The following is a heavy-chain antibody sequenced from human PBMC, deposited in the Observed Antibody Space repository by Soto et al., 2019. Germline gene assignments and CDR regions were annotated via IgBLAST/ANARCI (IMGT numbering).Heavy chain of an antibody. D-gene: IGHD3-3*01. J-gene: IGHJ3*02. Sequence: PGGSLRLSCAASGFTFSSYSMNWVRQAPGKGLEWVSYISSSSSTIYYADSVKGRFTISRDNAKNSLYLQMNSLRDEDTAVYYCARLTIFGVVILDDAFDIWGQGTMVTVSS. CDR1: GFTFSSYS. CDR3: ARLTIFGVVILDDAFDI. CDR2: ISSSSSTI. V-gene: IGHV3-48*02.